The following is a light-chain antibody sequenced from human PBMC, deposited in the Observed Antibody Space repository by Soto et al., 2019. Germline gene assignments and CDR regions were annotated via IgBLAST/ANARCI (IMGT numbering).Light chain of an antibody. CDR1: SSDVGGYNY. Sequence: QSVLTQPASVSGSPGQSITISCTGTSSDVGGYNYVSWYQQHPGKAPKLMIYEVSNWPSGVSHRFSASKSGNTASLTISGLQAEDEADYYCSSYTSTSPSIVLGTGTKLTVL. J-gene: IGLJ1*01. CDR2: EVS. CDR3: SSYTSTSPSIV. V-gene: IGLV2-14*01.